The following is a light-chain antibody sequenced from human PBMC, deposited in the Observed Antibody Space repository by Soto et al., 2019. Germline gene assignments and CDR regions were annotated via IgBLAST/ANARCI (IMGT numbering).Light chain of an antibody. J-gene: IGKJ1*01. Sequence: DIQMTQSPSSLSASVGDRVTITCRASQSIASYLNWYQHKPGKAPNLLIYATSILQSGVPSRFSGSGSGTDFTLTISGLQPEVFATYYCQQSSSSPTWTFGQGTKVEIK. CDR1: QSIASY. CDR2: ATS. CDR3: QQSSSSPTWT. V-gene: IGKV1-39*01.